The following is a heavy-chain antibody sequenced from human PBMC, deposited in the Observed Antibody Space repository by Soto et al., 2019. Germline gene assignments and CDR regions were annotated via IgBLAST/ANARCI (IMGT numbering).Heavy chain of an antibody. J-gene: IGHJ4*02. V-gene: IGHV3-23*01. Sequence: EVQLLESGGGLVQPGGSLRLSCAASGFTFSSYAMSWVRQAPGKGLEWVSAISGSGGSTYYADSVKGRFTISRDNSKNTLYLQMKSLRAEDTAVYYCAKAVWCSGGSCYEDWGQGTLVTVSS. CDR1: GFTFSSYA. CDR2: ISGSGGST. D-gene: IGHD2-15*01. CDR3: AKAVWCSGGSCYED.